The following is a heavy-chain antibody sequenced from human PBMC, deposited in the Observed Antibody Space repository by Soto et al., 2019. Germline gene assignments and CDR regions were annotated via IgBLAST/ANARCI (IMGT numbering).Heavy chain of an antibody. V-gene: IGHV4-4*02. CDR3: ARNDDSSGYYHTPFDY. CDR1: GGSISSSNW. D-gene: IGHD3-22*01. Sequence: PSETLSLTCAVSGGSISSSNWWSWVRQPPGKGLEWIGEIYHSGSTNYNPSLKSRVTISVDKSKNQFSLKLSSVTAADTAVYYCARNDDSSGYYHTPFDYWGQGTLVTVSS. CDR2: IYHSGST. J-gene: IGHJ4*02.